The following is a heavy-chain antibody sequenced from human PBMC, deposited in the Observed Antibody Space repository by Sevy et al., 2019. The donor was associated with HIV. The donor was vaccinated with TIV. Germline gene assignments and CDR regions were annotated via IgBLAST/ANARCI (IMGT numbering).Heavy chain of an antibody. CDR3: AVANQLAKIKIFGLVDAFDI. CDR1: GFSFTSYW. V-gene: IGHV5-51*01. D-gene: IGHD3-3*01. Sequence: GESLKICCKGSGFSFTSYWIGWVRQMPGKGLEWMGIIYPADSDTRYSPSLQGQVTISADKSISTAYLQWSSLKASDTAMYYCAVANQLAKIKIFGLVDAFDIWVQGTMVTVSS. CDR2: IYPADSDT. J-gene: IGHJ3*02.